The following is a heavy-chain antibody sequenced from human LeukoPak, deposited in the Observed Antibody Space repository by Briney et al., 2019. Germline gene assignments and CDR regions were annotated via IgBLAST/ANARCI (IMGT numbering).Heavy chain of an antibody. CDR1: GFPFSTYD. Sequence: GGSLRLYCAASGFPFSTYDMHWVRQATDKGLQWVAVISSDGYRTDYPDSVRGRFTISRDNFKNTVDLQMISVTAEDTAMYFCAKGLGTGSVLARPLHYWGQGTLVTVSS. D-gene: IGHD3-10*01. CDR3: AKGLGTGSVLARPLHY. J-gene: IGHJ4*02. CDR2: ISSDGYRT. V-gene: IGHV3-30*18.